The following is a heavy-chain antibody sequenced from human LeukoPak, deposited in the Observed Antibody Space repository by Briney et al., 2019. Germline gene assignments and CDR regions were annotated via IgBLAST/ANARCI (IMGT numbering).Heavy chain of an antibody. CDR2: IYPGYSDT. D-gene: IGHD3-10*01. CDR3: ARRPQSLWFGDSDAFDI. Sequence: GKPLKISWKGSGYSFTSYWIGWVRQLPGKGLEWRGIIYPGYSDTRYSPSFQGQATISADKSISTAYLQWSSLKASDTAMYYCARRPQSLWFGDSDAFDIWGQGTMVTVSS. J-gene: IGHJ3*02. CDR1: GYSFTSYW. V-gene: IGHV5-51*01.